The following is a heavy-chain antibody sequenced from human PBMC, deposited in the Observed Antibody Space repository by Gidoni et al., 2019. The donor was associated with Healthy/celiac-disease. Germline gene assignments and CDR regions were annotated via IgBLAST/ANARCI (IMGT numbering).Heavy chain of an antibody. CDR1: VGTFSSYA. CDR2: IIPIFGTA. D-gene: IGHD2-15*01. J-gene: IGHJ5*02. V-gene: IGHV1-69*01. CDR3: ARDEGVENCSGGSCLFDP. Sequence: QVQLVQSGAEVKKPGSSVKVSCKASVGTFSSYAISWVRQAPGQGLEWMGGIIPIFGTANYEQTFQGRVTIPADEATSTAYMELSSLRSEDTAVYYCARDEGVENCSGGSCLFDPWGQGTLVTVSS.